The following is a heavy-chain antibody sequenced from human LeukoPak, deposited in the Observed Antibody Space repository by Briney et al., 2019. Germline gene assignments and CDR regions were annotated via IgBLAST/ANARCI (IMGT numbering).Heavy chain of an antibody. J-gene: IGHJ6*02. CDR3: ARPFYYDSNGGEGMDV. V-gene: IGHV3-21*06. D-gene: IGHD3-22*01. CDR1: GFTFTRFN. CDR2: ISTSGTYI. Sequence: GGSQRLSCAASGFTFTRFNMNWVRQAPGKGLELVSSISTSGTYIYYADSVKGRFTISRDNAKNSLYLQMNSLRAEDTDVYYCARPFYYDSNGGEGMDVWGQGTTVTVSS.